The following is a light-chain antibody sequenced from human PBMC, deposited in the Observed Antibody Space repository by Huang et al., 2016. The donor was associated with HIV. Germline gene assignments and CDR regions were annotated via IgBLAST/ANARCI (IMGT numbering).Light chain of an antibody. CDR2: KVS. CDR1: ESLVYSDGNNY. CDR3: MQGSHWPPT. V-gene: IGKV2-30*01. J-gene: IGKJ3*01. Sequence: DVVMTQSPLSLPVTLGQPASISCRSSESLVYSDGNNYLNWSQQRPGQSPRRLIYKVSIRDSGVPDRFSGSGSGTNFTLKISRVEAEDVGIYYCMQGSHWPPTFGPGTKVDFK.